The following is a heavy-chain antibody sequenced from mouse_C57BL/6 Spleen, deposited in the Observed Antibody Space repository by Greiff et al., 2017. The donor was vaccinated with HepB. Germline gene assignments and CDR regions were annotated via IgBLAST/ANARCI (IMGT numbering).Heavy chain of an antibody. D-gene: IGHD2-4*01. CDR2: ISSGSSTI. J-gene: IGHJ3*01. CDR3: ARNGLRRGDWFAY. Sequence: EVQLVESGGGLVKPGGSLKLSCAASGFTFSDYGMHWVRQAPEKGLEWVAYISSGSSTIYYADTVKGRFTISRDNAKNTLFLQMTSLRSEDTAMYYCARNGLRRGDWFAYWGQGTLVTVSA. V-gene: IGHV5-17*01. CDR1: GFTFSDYG.